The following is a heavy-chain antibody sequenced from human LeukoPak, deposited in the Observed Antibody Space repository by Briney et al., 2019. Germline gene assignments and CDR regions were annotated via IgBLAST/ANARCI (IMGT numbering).Heavy chain of an antibody. V-gene: IGHV4-39*01. Sequence: SETLSLNCTVSGDSISSSSYYWGWIRQPPGKGLEWIGSIYYSGGTYYNPSLKGRVTMSVEMSKNQFSLRLTSVTAADTAVYYCARQMIGNAFDIWGQGTMVTVSS. J-gene: IGHJ3*02. CDR1: GDSISSSSYY. CDR2: IYYSGGT. D-gene: IGHD3-22*01. CDR3: ARQMIGNAFDI.